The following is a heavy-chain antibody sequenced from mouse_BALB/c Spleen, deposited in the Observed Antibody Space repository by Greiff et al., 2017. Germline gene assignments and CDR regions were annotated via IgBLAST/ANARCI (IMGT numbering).Heavy chain of an antibody. Sequence: VKLMESGPGLVAPSQSLSITCTVSGFSLTGYGVNWVRQPPGKGLEWLGMIWGDGSTDYNSALKSRLSISKDNSKSQVFLKMNSLQTDDTARYYCARELDSSGYEDYAMDYWGQGTSVTVSS. D-gene: IGHD3-2*01. J-gene: IGHJ4*01. CDR3: ARELDSSGYEDYAMDY. CDR2: IWGDGST. CDR1: GFSLTGYG. V-gene: IGHV2-6-7*01.